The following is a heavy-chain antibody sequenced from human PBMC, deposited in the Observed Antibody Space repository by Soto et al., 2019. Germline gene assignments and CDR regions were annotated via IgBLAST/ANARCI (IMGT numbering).Heavy chain of an antibody. V-gene: IGHV4-34*01. J-gene: IGHJ4*02. CDR3: ARGLHYYGSGSYSY. Sequence: PSETLSLTCAVYGGSFSGYYWSWIRQPPGKGLEWIGEINHSGSTNYNPSLKSRVTIPVDTSKNQFSLKLSSVTAADTAVYYCARGLHYYGSGSYSYWGQGTLVTVSS. CDR2: INHSGST. CDR1: GGSFSGYY. D-gene: IGHD3-10*01.